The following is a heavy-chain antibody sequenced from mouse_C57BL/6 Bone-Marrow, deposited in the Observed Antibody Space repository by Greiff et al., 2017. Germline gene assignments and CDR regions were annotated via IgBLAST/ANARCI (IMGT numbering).Heavy chain of an antibody. Sequence: VKLQESGAELVRPGASVKLSCKASGYTFTDYYINWVKQRPGQGLEWIARIYPGSGNTYYNEKFKGKATLTADKSSSTAYMQLSSLTSEDSAVDFCARSDYDYDGAWFAYWGQGTLVTVSA. CDR2: IYPGSGNT. D-gene: IGHD2-4*01. V-gene: IGHV1-76*01. J-gene: IGHJ3*01. CDR1: GYTFTDYY. CDR3: ARSDYDYDGAWFAY.